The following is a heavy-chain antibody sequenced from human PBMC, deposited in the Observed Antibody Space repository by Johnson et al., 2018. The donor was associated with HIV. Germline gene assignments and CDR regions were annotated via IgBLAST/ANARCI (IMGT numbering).Heavy chain of an antibody. CDR3: ARELIVGATNAFDI. Sequence: MPLVESGGVVVQPGRSLRLSCAASGYTFSSYGMHWVRQAPGKGLEWVANIRQDGREKYCLDSVKGLFTISRDNAKNSLYLQMNSLRAEDTALYYCARELIVGATNAFDIWGQGTMVTVSS. D-gene: IGHD1-26*01. CDR2: IRQDGREK. J-gene: IGHJ3*02. V-gene: IGHV3-7*05. CDR1: GYTFSSYG.